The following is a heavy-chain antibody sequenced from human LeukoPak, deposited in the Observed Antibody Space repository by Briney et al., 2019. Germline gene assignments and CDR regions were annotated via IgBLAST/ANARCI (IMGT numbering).Heavy chain of an antibody. D-gene: IGHD1-7*01. CDR2: IYYSGST. J-gene: IGHJ4*02. Sequence: SETLSLTCTVSGGSISSGDYYWSWIRQPPGKGLEWIGYIYYSGSTYYNPSLKSRVTISVDTSKNQFSLKLSSVTAADTAVYYCASSTGTTQASDWGQGTLVTVSS. CDR3: ASSTGTTQASD. CDR1: GGSISSGDYY. V-gene: IGHV4-30-4*08.